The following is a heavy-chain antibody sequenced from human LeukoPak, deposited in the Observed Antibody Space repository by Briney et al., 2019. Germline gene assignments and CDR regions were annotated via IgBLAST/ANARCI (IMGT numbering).Heavy chain of an antibody. CDR2: ISSSGSTI. J-gene: IGHJ6*02. V-gene: IGHV3-48*03. Sequence: GSLRLSCAASGFTFDNFEMHWVRQAPGKGLEWVSYISSSGSTIYYADSVKGRFTISRDNAKNSLYLQMNSLRAEDTAVYYCAREGEVGGMDVWGQGTTVTVSS. D-gene: IGHD2-21*01. CDR3: AREGEVGGMDV. CDR1: GFTFDNFE.